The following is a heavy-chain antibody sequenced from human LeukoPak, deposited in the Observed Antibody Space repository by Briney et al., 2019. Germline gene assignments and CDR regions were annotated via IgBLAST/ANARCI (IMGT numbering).Heavy chain of an antibody. CDR1: GFTFSSYA. CDR2: ISGSGGNT. CDR3: AKVSWANYFDY. V-gene: IGHV3-23*01. Sequence: GGSLRLSCAASGFTFSSYAMSWVRQAPGKGLEWVSTISGSGGNTYHADSVRGRFTISRDNSKNTLYLQMNSLRAEDTAIYYCAKVSWANYFDYWGQGNLVTVSS. J-gene: IGHJ4*02. D-gene: IGHD6-13*01.